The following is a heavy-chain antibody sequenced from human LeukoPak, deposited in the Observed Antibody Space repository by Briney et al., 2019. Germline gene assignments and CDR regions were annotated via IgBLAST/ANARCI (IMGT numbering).Heavy chain of an antibody. CDR3: ARESYYDY. Sequence: SETLSLTCTVSGGSISGGSYYWSWIRQPAGKGLEWVGRIYTSGSTNYNPSLKSRVTISVDTSKNQFSLKLSSVTAADTAVYYCARESYYDYWGQGTLVTVSS. V-gene: IGHV4-61*02. CDR1: GGSISGGSYY. CDR2: IYTSGST. J-gene: IGHJ4*02.